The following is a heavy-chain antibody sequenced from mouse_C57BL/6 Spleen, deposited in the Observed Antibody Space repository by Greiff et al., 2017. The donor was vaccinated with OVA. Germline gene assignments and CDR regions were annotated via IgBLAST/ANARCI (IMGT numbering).Heavy chain of an antibody. CDR2: ISSGGDYI. D-gene: IGHD1-1*01. CDR1: GFTFSSYA. V-gene: IGHV5-9-1*02. J-gene: IGHJ1*03. CDR3: TRGYYGRGGGYFDV. Sequence: EVQVVESGEGLVKPGGSLKLSCAASGFTFSSYAMSWVRQTPEKRLEWVAYISSGGDYIYYADTVKGRFTISRDNARNTLYLQMSSLKSEDTAMYYCTRGYYGRGGGYFDVWGTGTTVTVSS.